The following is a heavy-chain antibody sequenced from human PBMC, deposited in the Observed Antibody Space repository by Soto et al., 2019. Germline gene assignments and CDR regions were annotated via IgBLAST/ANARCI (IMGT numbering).Heavy chain of an antibody. Sequence: QVQLVQSGAEVKKPGASVKVSCKASGYTFTSYYMHWVRQAPGQGLEWMGIINPSGGITSYAQKFQGRVTMTRDTSTSTVYMELSSLRSEDTAVYYCARDKVVAAFYYYYMDVWGKGTTVTVSS. CDR2: INPSGGIT. V-gene: IGHV1-46*03. CDR1: GYTFTSYY. CDR3: ARDKVVAAFYYYYMDV. D-gene: IGHD2-15*01. J-gene: IGHJ6*03.